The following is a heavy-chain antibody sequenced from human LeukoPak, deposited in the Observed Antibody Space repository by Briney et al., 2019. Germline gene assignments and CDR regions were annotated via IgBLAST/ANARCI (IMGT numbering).Heavy chain of an antibody. CDR2: ISGDNGST. CDR3: AREDTRRGSRGYFDY. J-gene: IGHJ4*02. Sequence: GASVKVSCKASGYTFTSYGISWVRPAPGQGLEWMGWISGDNGSTNYAQKLQGRVIMTTDTSTTTAYMELRSLRSDDSAIYYCAREDTRRGSRGYFDYWGQGTLVTVSS. CDR1: GYTFTSYG. V-gene: IGHV1-18*01. D-gene: IGHD2-2*01.